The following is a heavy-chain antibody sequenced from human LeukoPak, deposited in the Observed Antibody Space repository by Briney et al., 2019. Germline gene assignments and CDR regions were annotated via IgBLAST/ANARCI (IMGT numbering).Heavy chain of an antibody. CDR2: ISSSSSYI. V-gene: IGHV3-21*01. Sequence: PGGSLRLSCAASGFTFSSYSMNWVRQAPGKGLEWVSSISSSSSYIYYADSVKGRFTISRDNAKNSLYLQMNSLRAEDTAVYYCARDRPDCGGDCYPNWLDPWGQGTLVTVSS. D-gene: IGHD2-21*02. CDR1: GFTFSSYS. J-gene: IGHJ5*02. CDR3: ARDRPDCGGDCYPNWLDP.